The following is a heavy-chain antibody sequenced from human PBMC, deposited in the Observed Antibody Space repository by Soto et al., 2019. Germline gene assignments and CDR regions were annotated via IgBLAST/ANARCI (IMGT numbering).Heavy chain of an antibody. D-gene: IGHD6-19*01. Sequence: ASVKVSCKASGYTFTSYAMHWVRQAPGQRLEWMGWINAGNGNTKYSQKFQGRVTITRDTSASTAYMELSSLRSEDTAVYYCARGEDIAVAGTHFDYWGQGTLVTVSS. CDR3: ARGEDIAVAGTHFDY. V-gene: IGHV1-3*01. CDR2: INAGNGNT. CDR1: GYTFTSYA. J-gene: IGHJ4*02.